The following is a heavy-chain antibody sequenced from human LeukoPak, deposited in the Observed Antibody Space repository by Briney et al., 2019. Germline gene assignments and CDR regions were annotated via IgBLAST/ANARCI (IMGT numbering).Heavy chain of an antibody. CDR3: ARSDDPRDWFDP. J-gene: IGHJ5*02. D-gene: IGHD1-1*01. CDR1: GFTFSSYS. Sequence: GGSLRLSCAASGFTFSSYSMNWVRQAPGKGLEWVSSISSSSSYIYYADSVKGRFTISRDNAKNSLYLQMNSLRAEDTAVYYCARSDDPRDWFDPWGQGTLVTVSS. V-gene: IGHV3-21*01. CDR2: ISSSSSYI.